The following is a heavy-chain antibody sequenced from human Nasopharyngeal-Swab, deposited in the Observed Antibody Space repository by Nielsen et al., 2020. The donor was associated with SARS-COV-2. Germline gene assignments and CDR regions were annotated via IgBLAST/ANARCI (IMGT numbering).Heavy chain of an antibody. V-gene: IGHV1-69*13. Sequence: SVKVSCKASGGTFSSYAISWVRQAPGQGLEWMGGIIPIFGTANYAQKFQSRVTITADESTSAAYMELSSLRSEDTAVYYCARGDIIAVAGTGYYYYYYMDVWGKGTTVTVSS. D-gene: IGHD6-19*01. CDR1: GGTFSSYA. J-gene: IGHJ6*03. CDR2: IIPIFGTA. CDR3: ARGDIIAVAGTGYYYYYYMDV.